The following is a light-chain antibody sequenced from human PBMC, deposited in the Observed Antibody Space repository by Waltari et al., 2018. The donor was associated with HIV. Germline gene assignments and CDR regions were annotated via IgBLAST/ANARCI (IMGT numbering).Light chain of an antibody. CDR3: GTWDSSLGGVG. CDR2: EKK. V-gene: IGLV1-51*01. J-gene: IGLJ2*01. CDR1: SSNIRQKF. Sequence: QSVLTPPLSVSAAPGHKATISCSGSSSNIRQKFVSWYKQLPGAAPKHLIYEKKKRPAGIPDRVSGSNSGTSATLRITGRQTGDEADYYCGTWDSSLGGVGFCGGTKLTVL.